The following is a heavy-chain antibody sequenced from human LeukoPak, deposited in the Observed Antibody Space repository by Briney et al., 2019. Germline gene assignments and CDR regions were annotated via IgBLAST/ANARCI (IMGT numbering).Heavy chain of an antibody. V-gene: IGHV3-7*01. CDR1: GFTFSNYW. CDR2: IKQDGSEK. D-gene: IGHD2-15*01. CDR3: AREQAGSDAFDI. J-gene: IGHJ3*02. Sequence: GGSLRLSCAASGFTFSNYWMSWVRQAPGKGLEWVANIKQDGSEKYYVDSVKGRFTISRDNAKNSLYLQMNSLRAEDTAVYYCAREQAGSDAFDIWGQGTMVTVSS.